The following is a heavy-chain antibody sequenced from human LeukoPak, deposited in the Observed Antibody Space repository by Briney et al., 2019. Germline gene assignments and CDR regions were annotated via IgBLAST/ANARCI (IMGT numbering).Heavy chain of an antibody. Sequence: SVPTLLKPTETLTLSCTFSGFSLSTSGAGVGWIRQPAGKALERLALIHWNDDKRYSPSLKSRLTITKDISKNQVVLTMTNMYPVDTATFYCAYRSIAVAFDYWGQGTLVTVSS. V-gene: IGHV2-5*01. CDR2: IHWNDDK. D-gene: IGHD6-19*01. J-gene: IGHJ4*02. CDR1: GFSLSTSGAG. CDR3: AYRSIAVAFDY.